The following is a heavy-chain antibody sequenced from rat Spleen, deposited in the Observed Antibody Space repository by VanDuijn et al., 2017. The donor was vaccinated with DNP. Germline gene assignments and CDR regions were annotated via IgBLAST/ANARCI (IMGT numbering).Heavy chain of an antibody. CDR1: GFSLTDFA. CDR2: ISSGGST. CDR3: ASGTTTWFAY. V-gene: IGHV2S12*01. J-gene: IGHJ3*01. D-gene: IGHD1-10*01. Sequence: QVQLKESGPGLVQPSQTLSLTCDVSGFSLTDFALSWVRQSPGKVLEWIAAISSGGSTYYNSALKSRLSISRDTSKSQVFLKMNSLQTEDTAMYFCASGTTTWFAYWGQGTLVTVSS.